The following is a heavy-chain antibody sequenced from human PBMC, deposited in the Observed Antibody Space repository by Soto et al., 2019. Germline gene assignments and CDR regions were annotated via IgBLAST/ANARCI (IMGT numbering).Heavy chain of an antibody. CDR3: ARSQGSSTSLEIYYYYYGMDV. CDR1: GGTFSSYA. Sequence: QVQLVQSGAEVKKPGSSVKVSCKASGGTFSSYAISWVRQAPGQGLEWMGGIIPISDTTNYAQKFQGRLTITADESTSTAYMELSSLRSEDTAVYYCARSQGSSTSLEIYYYYYGMDVWGQGTTVTVSS. CDR2: IIPISDTT. J-gene: IGHJ6*02. V-gene: IGHV1-69*01. D-gene: IGHD2-2*01.